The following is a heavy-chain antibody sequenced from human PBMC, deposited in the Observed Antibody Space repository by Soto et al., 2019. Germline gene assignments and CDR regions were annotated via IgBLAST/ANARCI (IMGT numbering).Heavy chain of an antibody. D-gene: IGHD5-18*01. CDR2: IDTDGTSG. CDR3: ARDRNTYGYSDIDF. J-gene: IGHJ4*02. V-gene: IGHV3-74*01. Sequence: EVQLVASGGGLVQPGGSLRLSCAASGFTFSTFWMHWVRQAPGKGLVWVSRIDTDGTSGSYADSVKGRFTMSRDNAKNTRSLQMNSLRVEDTAVYYCARDRNTYGYSDIDFWGQGTLVTVSS. CDR1: GFTFSTFW.